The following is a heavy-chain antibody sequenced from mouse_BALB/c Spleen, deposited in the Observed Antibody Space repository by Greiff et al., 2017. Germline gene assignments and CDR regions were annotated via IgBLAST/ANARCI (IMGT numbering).Heavy chain of an antibody. J-gene: IGHJ4*01. V-gene: IGHV1-69*02. Sequence: VQLQQPGAELVRPGASVKLSCKASGYTFTSYWINWVKQRPGQGLEWIGNIYPSDSYTNYNQKFKDKATLTVDKSSSTAYMQLSSPTSEDSAVYYCTRGGDYYAMDYWGKGTSVTVSS. CDR2: IYPSDSYT. CDR1: GYTFTSYW. CDR3: TRGGDYYAMDY.